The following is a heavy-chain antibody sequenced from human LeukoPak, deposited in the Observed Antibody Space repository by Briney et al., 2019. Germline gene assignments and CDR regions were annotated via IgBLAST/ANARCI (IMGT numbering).Heavy chain of an antibody. D-gene: IGHD3-22*01. CDR2: ISWNSDSI. CDR1: GFTFDDYA. V-gene: IGHV3-9*01. CDR3: AKDSYDSSGSRYDY. Sequence: PGRSLRLSCAASGFTFDDYAMHWARQAPGKGLEWVSGISWNSDSIDYADPVKGRFTISRDNSKNTLYLQMNSLRAEDTAIYYCAKDSYDSSGSRYDYWGQGTLVTVSS. J-gene: IGHJ4*02.